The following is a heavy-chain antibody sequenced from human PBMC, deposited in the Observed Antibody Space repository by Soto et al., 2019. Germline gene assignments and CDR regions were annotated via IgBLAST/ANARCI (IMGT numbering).Heavy chain of an antibody. J-gene: IGHJ3*02. V-gene: IGHV3-7*05. CDR1: GFTFSSYW. CDR3: ARWGWRGHSCDI. Sequence: GGSLRLSCAASGFTFSSYWMSWVRQAPGKGLEWVANIKQDGSEKYNVDAVKGRFTISRANARNSLYLQMNSLRAEDTAVYYCARWGWRGHSCDIWGQGTMVTVSS. CDR2: IKQDGSEK. D-gene: IGHD2-15*01.